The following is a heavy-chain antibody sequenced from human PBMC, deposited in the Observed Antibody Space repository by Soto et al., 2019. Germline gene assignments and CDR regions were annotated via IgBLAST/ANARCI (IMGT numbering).Heavy chain of an antibody. CDR1: GYTFTSYG. Sequence: QVHLVQSGAEVKKPGASVKVSCKGSGYTFTSYGITWVRQAPGQGLEWMGWISAHNGNTDYAQKLQGSVTVTRATSTSTASMELSTLTSDDTAVYYCARGRYGDYWGQGALVTVSS. CDR2: ISAHNGNT. CDR3: ARGRYGDY. V-gene: IGHV1-18*01. J-gene: IGHJ4*02. D-gene: IGHD1-1*01.